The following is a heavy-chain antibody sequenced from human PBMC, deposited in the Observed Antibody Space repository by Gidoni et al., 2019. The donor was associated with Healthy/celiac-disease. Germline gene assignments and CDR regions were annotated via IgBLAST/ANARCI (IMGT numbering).Heavy chain of an antibody. CDR1: GFTFDDYA. V-gene: IGHV3-9*01. Sequence: EVQLVESGGGLVQPGRSLRLSCAASGFTFDDYAMHWVRQAPGKGLEWVSGISWNSGSIGYADSVKGRFTISRDNAKNSLYLQMNSLRAEDTALYYCAKDRTNCSGGSCYGYYYGMDVWGQGTTVTVSS. J-gene: IGHJ6*02. D-gene: IGHD2-15*01. CDR2: ISWNSGSI. CDR3: AKDRTNCSGGSCYGYYYGMDV.